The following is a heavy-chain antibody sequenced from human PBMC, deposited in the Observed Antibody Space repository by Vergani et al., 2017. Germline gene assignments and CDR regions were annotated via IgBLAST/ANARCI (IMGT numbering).Heavy chain of an antibody. CDR2: VYDGGST. CDR3: ARELSYYYGSGSDDYNPYYYEGMDV. CDR1: GGSIRGGNYY. J-gene: IGHJ6*02. Sequence: QLHLQESGPRLVKPSETLSLTCTVSGGSIRGGNYYWGWIRQPPGKGLEWIGSVYDGGSTYYNPSLESRVTISVDTSKNQFFLKLRSVTAGDTAVYFCARELSYYYGSGSDDYNPYYYEGMDVWGPGTTVTVSS. D-gene: IGHD3-10*01. V-gene: IGHV4-39*07.